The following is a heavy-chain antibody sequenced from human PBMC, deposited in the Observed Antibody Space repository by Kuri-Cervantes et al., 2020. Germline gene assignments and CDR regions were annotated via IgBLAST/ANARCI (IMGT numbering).Heavy chain of an antibody. V-gene: IGHV4-61*02. CDR3: ARAPLSRIRHYYDSSGNGYYFDY. D-gene: IGHD3-22*01. Sequence: LRLSRTVSGGSVSSGSYYWSWIRQPAGKGLEWIGRIYTSGSTNYNPSLKSRVTISVDTSKNQFSLKLSSVTAADTAVYYCARAPLSRIRHYYDSSGNGYYFDYWGQGTLVTVSS. CDR1: GGSVSSGSYY. CDR2: IYTSGST. J-gene: IGHJ4*02.